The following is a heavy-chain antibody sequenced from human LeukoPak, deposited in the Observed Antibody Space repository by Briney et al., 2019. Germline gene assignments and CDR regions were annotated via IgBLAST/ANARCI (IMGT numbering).Heavy chain of an antibody. Sequence: PSETLSLTCTVSGYSISSGYFWGWIRQPPGKGLEWIGSIFHSGRTYYNPSLKSRVTISVDTSKNQFSLKLTSVTAADTAVYYCARDRPSWSGDKSIHYWGQGTLVTVSS. D-gene: IGHD3-10*01. V-gene: IGHV4-38-2*02. CDR3: ARDRPSWSGDKSIHY. CDR1: GYSISSGYF. CDR2: IFHSGRT. J-gene: IGHJ4*02.